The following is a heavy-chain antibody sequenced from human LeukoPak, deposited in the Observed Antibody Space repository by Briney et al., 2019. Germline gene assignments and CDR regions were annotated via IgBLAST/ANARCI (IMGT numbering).Heavy chain of an antibody. CDR2: IWEDGSSI. J-gene: IGHJ4*02. CDR1: GFTFSTYG. D-gene: IGHD6-19*01. Sequence: GGSLRLSCAASGFTFSTYGMHGVRQAPGKGLECVAGIWEDGSSIYYADSVKGRFIISRDNSKNTLYQQMNSLRAEDTAVYYCARAGYNSGWCEYWGQGTLVTVSS. CDR3: ARAGYNSGWCEY. V-gene: IGHV3-33*01.